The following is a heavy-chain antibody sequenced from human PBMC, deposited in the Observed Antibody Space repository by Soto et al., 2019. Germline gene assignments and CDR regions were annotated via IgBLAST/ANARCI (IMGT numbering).Heavy chain of an antibody. V-gene: IGHV1-18*01. CDR2: ISAYNGNT. Sequence: QVQLVQSGAEVKKPGASVKVSCKASGYTFTSYAISWVRQAPGQGLEWMGWISAYNGNTNYAQKLQGRVTMTTGTSTTTAYMELRSLGCDDTAVDYCARSGPPAGYWGQGTVVPVSS. CDR3: ARSGPPAGY. CDR1: GYTFTSYA. D-gene: IGHD3-10*01. J-gene: IGHJ4*02.